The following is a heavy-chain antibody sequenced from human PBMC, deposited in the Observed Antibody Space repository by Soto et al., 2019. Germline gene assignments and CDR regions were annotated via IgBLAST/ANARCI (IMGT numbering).Heavy chain of an antibody. D-gene: IGHD1-26*01. CDR2: TYYRSKWYN. CDR3: VRLIGNSWLDF. CDR1: GESVSSSSVT. V-gene: IGHV6-1*01. J-gene: IGHJ5*01. Sequence: VQLQQSEPGLVKPSQTLSLTCAISGESVSSSSVTWNWIRQSPSRGLEWLGRTYYRSKWYNDYAESVKSRITINPDTSKNQFSLHLNSVTPEDTAVYYCVRLIGNSWLDFWGQGTLVTVSS.